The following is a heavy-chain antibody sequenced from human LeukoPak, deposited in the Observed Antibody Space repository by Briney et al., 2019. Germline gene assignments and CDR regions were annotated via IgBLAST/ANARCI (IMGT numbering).Heavy chain of an antibody. D-gene: IGHD1-26*01. J-gene: IGHJ1*01. Sequence: PGGSLTLSCSASGFSVNNNYMTWLRQAPGKGLEWVTIIYSDGYTYYADSVKGRFTISRDNSNNTLHLQMNRLRVEDTAVYYCARVGASDLLAEFCQDWGQGNLVTVSS. V-gene: IGHV3-66*01. CDR2: IYSDGYT. CDR3: ARVGASDLLAEFCQD. CDR1: GFSVNNNY.